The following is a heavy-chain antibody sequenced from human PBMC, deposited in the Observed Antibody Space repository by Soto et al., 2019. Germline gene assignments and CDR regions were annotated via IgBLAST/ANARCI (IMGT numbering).Heavy chain of an antibody. Sequence: GSLRLSCAASGFTFRTYDMSWVRQAPGKGLEWVSSISGSGSSAYYADSAKGRFTISRDNSKDTLYLQMNSLRAEDTALYYCAKTIFSGFGVVPPFESWGQGALVTVSS. J-gene: IGHJ4*02. V-gene: IGHV3-23*01. CDR2: ISGSGSSA. D-gene: IGHD2-21*01. CDR1: GFTFRTYD. CDR3: AKTIFSGFGVVPPFES.